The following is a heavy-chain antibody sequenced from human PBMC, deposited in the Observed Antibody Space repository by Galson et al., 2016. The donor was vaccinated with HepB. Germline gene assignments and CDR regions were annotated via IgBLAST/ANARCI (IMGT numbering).Heavy chain of an antibody. Sequence: SLRLSCAASGFTFSTYAMSWVRQAPGKGLEWVSGIGHGGATTYHADSVKGRFTISRDNSKNTLYLQMNSLRAEDTAVYYCAKGRFGGVSCYPGGNWGQGTLVTVSS. CDR3: AKGRFGGVSCYPGGN. V-gene: IGHV3-23*01. J-gene: IGHJ4*02. CDR2: IGHGGATT. CDR1: GFTFSTYA. D-gene: IGHD2-8*02.